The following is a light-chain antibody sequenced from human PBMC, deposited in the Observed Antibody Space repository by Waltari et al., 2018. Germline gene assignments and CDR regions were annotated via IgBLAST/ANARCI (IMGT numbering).Light chain of an antibody. CDR1: LSVSRF. CDR3: QKYDRLPAT. Sequence: DIVSPPPPSMLFSSPGERTLPSCAGRLSVSRFLAWYQQKPGQAPRLLIYGASIRATGIPDRFSGSGSGTDFTLTISRLEPEDFAVYYCQKYDRLPATFGEGTKVEIK. J-gene: IGKJ4*01. CDR2: GAS. V-gene: IGKV3-20*01.